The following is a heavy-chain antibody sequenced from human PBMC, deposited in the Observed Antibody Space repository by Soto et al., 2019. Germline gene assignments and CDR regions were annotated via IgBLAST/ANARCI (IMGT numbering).Heavy chain of an antibody. J-gene: IGHJ4*02. CDR2: ISYDGSNK. Sequence: QVQLVESGGGVVQPGRSLRLSCAASGFTFSSYGMHWVRQAPGKGLEWVAVISYDGSNKYYADSVKGRFTISRDNSKNTLYLQMNSLRAEDTAVYYCAKVVFGRSDCGGDCYSYYFDYWGQGTLVTVSS. V-gene: IGHV3-30*18. CDR3: AKVVFGRSDCGGDCYSYYFDY. CDR1: GFTFSSYG. D-gene: IGHD2-21*02.